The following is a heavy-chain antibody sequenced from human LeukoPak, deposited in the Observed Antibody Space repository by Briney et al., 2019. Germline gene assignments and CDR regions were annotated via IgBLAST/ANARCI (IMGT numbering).Heavy chain of an antibody. CDR1: GFTFSSYG. CDR3: AKTPRKDYYYGMDV. Sequence: GGSLRLSCAASGFTFSSYGMHWVRQAPGKGLEWVAVISYDGSNKYYADSVKGRFTISRDNSKSTLYLQMNSLRAEDTAVYYCAKTPRKDYYYGMDVWGKGTTVTVSS. CDR2: ISYDGSNK. V-gene: IGHV3-30*18. J-gene: IGHJ6*04.